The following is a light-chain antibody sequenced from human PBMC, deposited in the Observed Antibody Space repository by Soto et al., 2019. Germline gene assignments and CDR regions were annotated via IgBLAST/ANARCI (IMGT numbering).Light chain of an antibody. CDR2: DVS. Sequence: QSALTQPASVSGSPGQSIIISCTGSSSDIGGYNYVSWYQQHPGKSPKLMIYDVSNRPSGVSDRFSGSKSGNTASLIISGLQAEDEADYYCNSYTGSSTVVFGTGTKLTVL. CDR1: SSDIGGYNY. CDR3: NSYTGSSTVV. J-gene: IGLJ1*01. V-gene: IGLV2-14*03.